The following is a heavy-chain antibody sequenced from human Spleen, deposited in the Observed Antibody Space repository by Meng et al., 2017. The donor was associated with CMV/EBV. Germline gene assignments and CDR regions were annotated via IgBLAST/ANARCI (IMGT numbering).Heavy chain of an antibody. Sequence: ETLSLTCTVSGGSIGRGGYYWSWIRQLPGKGLEWVSGVSGSGGRKFYADSVKGRFTISRDNSRDTLDLQVNSLRVEDTAVYYCARRGNYMANAFDLWGQGTVVTVSS. V-gene: IGHV3-23*01. CDR1: GGSIGRGGYY. CDR2: VSGSGGRK. CDR3: ARRGNYMANAFDL. D-gene: IGHD1-7*01. J-gene: IGHJ3*01.